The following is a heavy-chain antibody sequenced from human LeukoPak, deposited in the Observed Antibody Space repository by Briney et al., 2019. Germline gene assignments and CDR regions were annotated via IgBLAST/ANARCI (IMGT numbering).Heavy chain of an antibody. J-gene: IGHJ4*02. V-gene: IGHV3-49*03. D-gene: IGHD6-19*01. CDR2: ISGGTT. CDR1: GFTFGDYL. CDR3: SRGSGWLSVY. Sequence: PPGGSLRLSCTASGFTFGDYLMSWFRQAPGKGLEWIGFISGGTTEYAASVKGGFTISRDDSTSIAYLQMNSLTTEDTAVYYCSRGSGWLSVYWGQGTLVTVSS.